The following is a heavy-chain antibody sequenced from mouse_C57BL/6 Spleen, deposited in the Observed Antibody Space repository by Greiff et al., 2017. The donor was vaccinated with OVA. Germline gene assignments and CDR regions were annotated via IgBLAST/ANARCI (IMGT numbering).Heavy chain of an antibody. J-gene: IGHJ3*01. Sequence: QVQLQQPGAELVRPGSSVKLSCKASGYTFTSYWMDWVKQRPGQGLEWIGNIYPSDSETHYNQQFKDKATLTVDKSSSTAYMQLSSLTSEDSAVYYCARPYDYDSKSWFAYWGQGTLVTVSA. CDR2: IYPSDSET. CDR1: GYTFTSYW. D-gene: IGHD2-4*01. V-gene: IGHV1-61*01. CDR3: ARPYDYDSKSWFAY.